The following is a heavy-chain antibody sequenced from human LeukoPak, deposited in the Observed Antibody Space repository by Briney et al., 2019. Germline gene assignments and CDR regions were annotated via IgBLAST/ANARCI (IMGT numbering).Heavy chain of an antibody. CDR3: ASDDSSGYYSSYFDY. V-gene: IGHV3-74*01. D-gene: IGHD3-22*01. Sequence: GGSLRLSCAASGFTFRSYWMHWVRQAPGKGLVWVSRINSDGNSTTYADSVKGRFTISRDNAKNTLYLQMNSLRAEDTAVYYCASDDSSGYYSSYFDYWGQGTLVTVS. CDR1: GFTFRSYW. J-gene: IGHJ4*02. CDR2: INSDGNST.